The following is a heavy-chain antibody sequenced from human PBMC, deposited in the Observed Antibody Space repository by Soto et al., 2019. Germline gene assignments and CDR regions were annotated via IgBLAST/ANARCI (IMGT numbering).Heavy chain of an antibody. V-gene: IGHV3-23*01. D-gene: IGHD4-4*01. CDR1: GFRFSTYD. CDR2: MSGSGSGT. Sequence: DVQLLESGGGLVQPGGSLRLSCAASGFRFSTYDMSWVRQAPGKGLEWVSVMSGSGSGTYYADSVKGPFTISRDNSKNTLYLQMNSLRAEDTAVYYCVRQAKLTIVTATVGYYYGLDVWGQGTTVTVSS. J-gene: IGHJ6*02. CDR3: VRQAKLTIVTATVGYYYGLDV.